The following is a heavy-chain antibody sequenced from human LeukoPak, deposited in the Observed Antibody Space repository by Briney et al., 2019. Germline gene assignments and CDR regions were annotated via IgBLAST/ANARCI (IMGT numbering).Heavy chain of an antibody. CDR3: ARDGCSSTSCLFDY. CDR1: GFTFSSYS. D-gene: IGHD2-2*01. J-gene: IGHJ4*02. CDR2: ISSSSRYI. Sequence: PGGSLRLSCAASGFTFSSYSMNWVRQAPGKGRDGVSSISSSSRYIYYADSVKGRFTISRDNDKNLLYLKMNSLRDEDTVVYYCARDGCSSTSCLFDYWGQGTLVTVSS. V-gene: IGHV3-21*01.